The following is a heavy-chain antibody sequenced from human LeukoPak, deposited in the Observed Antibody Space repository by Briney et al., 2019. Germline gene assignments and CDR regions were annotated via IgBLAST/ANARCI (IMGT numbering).Heavy chain of an antibody. D-gene: IGHD4-17*01. CDR3: ARVPVV. J-gene: IGHJ6*04. V-gene: IGHV4-59*01. Sequence: SETLSLTCTVSSGSISGYYWSWIRQPPGKGLEWIGYIYYSGSTNYNPSLKSRVTISVDTSKNQFSLKLSSVTAADTAVYYCARVPVVWGKGTTVTVSS. CDR1: SGSISGYY. CDR2: IYYSGST.